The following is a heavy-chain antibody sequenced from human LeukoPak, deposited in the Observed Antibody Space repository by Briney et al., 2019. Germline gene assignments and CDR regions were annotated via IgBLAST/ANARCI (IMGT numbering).Heavy chain of an antibody. Sequence: SVKVSCKASGGTFSSDAISWVRQAPGQGLEWMGGIIPMFGTPNYPQKFQGRVTITADESATTAYMELSSLRSEDTAVYYCARDYIRFLADPWGQGTLVTVSS. D-gene: IGHD3-3*01. J-gene: IGHJ5*02. V-gene: IGHV1-69*13. CDR1: GGTFSSDA. CDR3: ARDYIRFLADP. CDR2: IIPMFGTP.